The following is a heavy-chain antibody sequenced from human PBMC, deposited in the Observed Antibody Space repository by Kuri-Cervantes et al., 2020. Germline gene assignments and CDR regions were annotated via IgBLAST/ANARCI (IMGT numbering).Heavy chain of an antibody. D-gene: IGHD3-10*01. Sequence: GGSLRLSCAASGFIFDDYGMSWVRQAPGKGLEWVAGINWNGGSTGYADSVKGRFTVFRENAKNSLYLQMNSLRADDTALYYCARVNYYYDSGSYHGWFDPWGQGTLVTVSS. V-gene: IGHV3-20*04. CDR3: ARVNYYYDSGSYHGWFDP. CDR2: INWNGGST. J-gene: IGHJ5*02. CDR1: GFIFDDYG.